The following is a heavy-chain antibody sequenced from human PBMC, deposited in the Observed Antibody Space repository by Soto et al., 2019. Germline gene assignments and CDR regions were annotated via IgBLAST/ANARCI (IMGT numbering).Heavy chain of an antibody. CDR1: GFIFSRSG. V-gene: IGHV3-33*01. CDR3: ARWAGSYSSGYYLDF. Sequence: PGGSLRLSCATSGFIFSRSGLHWVRQAPGKGLEWVAAIRGDGSNDCYADSVTGRFTISRDNSKSTLYLQMNNLRAEDTAMYYCARWAGSYSSGYYLDFWGQGTLVTVSS. D-gene: IGHD6-19*01. J-gene: IGHJ4*02. CDR2: IRGDGSND.